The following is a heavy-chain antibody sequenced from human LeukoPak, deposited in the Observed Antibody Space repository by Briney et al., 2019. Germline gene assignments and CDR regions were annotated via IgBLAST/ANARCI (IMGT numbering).Heavy chain of an antibody. CDR1: GFTFSSYS. CDR2: ISSSSSTI. V-gene: IGHV3-48*01. J-gene: IGHJ5*02. CDR3: ARERTTGWFDP. D-gene: IGHD2-8*02. Sequence: GGSLRLSCAASGFTFSSYSMNWVRRAPGKGLEWVSYISSSSSTIYYADSVKGRFTISRDNAKNSLYLQMNSLRAEDTAVYYCARERTTGWFDPWGQGTLVTVSS.